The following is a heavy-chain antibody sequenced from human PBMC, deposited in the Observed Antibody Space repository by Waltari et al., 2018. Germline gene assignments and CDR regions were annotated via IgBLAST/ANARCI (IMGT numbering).Heavy chain of an antibody. CDR3: AGGPAYYYYYGMDV. CDR2: INHSGRT. V-gene: IGHV4-34*01. D-gene: IGHD3-10*01. J-gene: IGHJ6*02. Sequence: QVQLQQWGAGLLKPSETLSLTCAVYGGSFSGYYWSWIRQPPGTGLEWIGEINHSGRTNSHPALKGRVTRSVDTSKNQFSLKLSSVTAADTAVYYCAGGPAYYYYYGMDVWGQGTTVTVSS. CDR1: GGSFSGYY.